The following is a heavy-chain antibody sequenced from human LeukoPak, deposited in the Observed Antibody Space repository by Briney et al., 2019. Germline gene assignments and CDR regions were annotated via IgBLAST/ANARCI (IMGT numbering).Heavy chain of an antibody. V-gene: IGHV4-34*01. CDR1: GGSFSGYY. CDR2: INHSGST. Sequence: PSETLSLTCAVYGGSFSGYYWSWIRQPPGKGLGWIGEINHSGSTNYNPSLKSRVTISVDTSKNQFSLKLSSVTAADTAVYCCARGGRYDSSGYYRVDYWGQGTLVTVSS. CDR3: ARGGRYDSSGYYRVDY. J-gene: IGHJ4*02. D-gene: IGHD3-22*01.